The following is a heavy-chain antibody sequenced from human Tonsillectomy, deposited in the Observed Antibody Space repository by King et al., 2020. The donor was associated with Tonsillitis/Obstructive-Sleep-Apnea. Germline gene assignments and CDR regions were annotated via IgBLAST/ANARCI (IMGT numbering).Heavy chain of an antibody. Sequence: QLVQSGAEVKKAGESLKISCKGSGYSFTTHWIGWGRQMPGKGLEWRGIIYPGDSDTRYSPSFQGQVTISAVKSISTAYLQWSSLKASDTAMYYCARHESGTTELDYWGQGTLVTVSS. V-gene: IGHV5-51*01. CDR2: IYPGDSDT. J-gene: IGHJ4*02. D-gene: IGHD1-1*01. CDR3: ARHESGTTELDY. CDR1: GYSFTTHW.